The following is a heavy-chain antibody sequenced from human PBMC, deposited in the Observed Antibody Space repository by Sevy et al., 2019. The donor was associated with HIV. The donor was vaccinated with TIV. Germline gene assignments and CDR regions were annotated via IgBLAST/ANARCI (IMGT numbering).Heavy chain of an antibody. CDR1: GFTFSSYA. J-gene: IGHJ3*02. Sequence: GGSLRLSCAASGFTFSSYAMHWVRQAPGKGLEWVAVISYDGSNKYYEDSVKGRFTISRDNSKNTLYLQMNSLRAEDPAVYYCARDGGYCSGGSCYIDAFDIWGQGTMVIVSS. V-gene: IGHV3-30-3*01. D-gene: IGHD2-15*01. CDR3: ARDGGYCSGGSCYIDAFDI. CDR2: ISYDGSNK.